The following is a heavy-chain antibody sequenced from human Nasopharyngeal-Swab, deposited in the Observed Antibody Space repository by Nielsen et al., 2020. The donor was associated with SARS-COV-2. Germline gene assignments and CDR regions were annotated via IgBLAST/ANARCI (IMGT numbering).Heavy chain of an antibody. J-gene: IGHJ4*02. CDR3: ARDFPFGGDVVY. Sequence: GGSLSLSCAASGFPFSSYGMHWVRQAPGKGLEWVAVIWYDGSNKYYADSVKGRFTISRDNSKNTLYLQMNSLRAEDTAVYYCARDFPFGGDVVYWGQGTLVTVSS. V-gene: IGHV3-33*01. CDR2: IWYDGSNK. D-gene: IGHD3-10*01. CDR1: GFPFSSYG.